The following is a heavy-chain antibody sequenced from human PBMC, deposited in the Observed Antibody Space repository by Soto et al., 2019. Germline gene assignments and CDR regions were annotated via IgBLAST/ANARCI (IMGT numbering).Heavy chain of an antibody. CDR2: INHSGST. Sequence: SETLSLTCAVYGGCLSGYYWSWNRQPPGKGLEWIGEINHSGSTNYNPSLKSRVTISVDTSKNQFSLRLSSVTAADTAVYYCARGVVVPAATLYYFHYWGQGTLVTVSS. CDR3: ARGVVVPAATLYYFHY. D-gene: IGHD2-2*01. V-gene: IGHV4-34*01. CDR1: GGCLSGYY. J-gene: IGHJ4*02.